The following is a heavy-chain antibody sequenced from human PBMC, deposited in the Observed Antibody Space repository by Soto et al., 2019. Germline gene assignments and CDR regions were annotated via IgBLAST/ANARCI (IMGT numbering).Heavy chain of an antibody. D-gene: IGHD6-19*01. CDR3: TKGTWLDI. Sequence: EVQLLESGGGLVQPGGSLRLSCAASGFTFGSHDMSWVRQAPGKVLEWVSSISVSDPDTYYADSVKGRFTLSRDISKNTLFLQMDSLRAEDTALYYCTKGTWLDIWGQGTMVPVSS. CDR2: ISVSDPDT. CDR1: GFTFGSHD. J-gene: IGHJ3*02. V-gene: IGHV3-23*01.